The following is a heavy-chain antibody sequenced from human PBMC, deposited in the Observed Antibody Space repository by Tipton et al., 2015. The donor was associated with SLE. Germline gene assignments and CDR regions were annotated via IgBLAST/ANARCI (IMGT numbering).Heavy chain of an antibody. CDR2: IYSSGST. Sequence: TLSLTCNVSGGSISSDVHYWNWIRQPAGKGLEWIGRIYSSGSTNYNPSLKSRVTISIDKSKNQFSLNLNSVTAADTAVYYCARDRDSSGSFDHWGQGTLVTVSS. CDR3: ARDRDSSGSFDH. V-gene: IGHV4-61*02. J-gene: IGHJ4*02. D-gene: IGHD3-22*01. CDR1: GGSISSDVHY.